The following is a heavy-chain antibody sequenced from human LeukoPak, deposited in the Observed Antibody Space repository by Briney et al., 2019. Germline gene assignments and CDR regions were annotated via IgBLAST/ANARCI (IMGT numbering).Heavy chain of an antibody. D-gene: IGHD5-24*01. CDR3: ARTPRNGYNYYFDN. CDR2: IYYSGST. V-gene: IGHV4-59*01. Sequence: SETLSLTCTVSGGSISSYYWSWIRQPPGKGLEWIGYIYYSGSTNYNPSLKSRVTISVETSKNQFSLQLSSVIVVDTAVYYCARTPRNGYNYYFDNWGQGTLVTVSS. CDR1: GGSISSYY. J-gene: IGHJ4*02.